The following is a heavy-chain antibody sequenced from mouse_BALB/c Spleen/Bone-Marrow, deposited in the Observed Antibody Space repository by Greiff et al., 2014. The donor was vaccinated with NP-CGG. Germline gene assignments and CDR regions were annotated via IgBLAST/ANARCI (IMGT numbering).Heavy chain of an antibody. CDR3: ARWLLPYYAMDY. CDR2: IYPVNVHA. CDR1: GYTFTNYY. J-gene: IGHJ4*01. Sequence: VQLQQSGPELVKLGASVRISCKASGYTFTNYYIHWVKQRPGQGLEWIGWIYPVNVHANFNEKFRGKATLTADKSSSTAYMQLSSLTSEDSAVYFCARWLLPYYAMDYWGQGTSVTVSS. V-gene: IGHV1S56*01. D-gene: IGHD2-3*01.